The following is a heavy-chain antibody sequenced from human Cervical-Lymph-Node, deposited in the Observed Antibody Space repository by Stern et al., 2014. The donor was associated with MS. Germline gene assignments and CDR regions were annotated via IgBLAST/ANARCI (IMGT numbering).Heavy chain of an antibody. V-gene: IGHV4-34*01. D-gene: IGHD2-15*01. CDR3: ARDWYCSGGSCYSRNYYYGMDV. CDR1: GGSLSGYY. CDR2: INHRGST. Sequence: QVQLQQWGAGLLKPSATLSLTCAVYGGSLSGYYWSWIRQPPGKGLEWIGEINHRGSTNYNPSLKIRVTISVDTSKNQFSLKLSSVTAADTAVYYCARDWYCSGGSCYSRNYYYGMDVWGQGTTVTVSS. J-gene: IGHJ6*02.